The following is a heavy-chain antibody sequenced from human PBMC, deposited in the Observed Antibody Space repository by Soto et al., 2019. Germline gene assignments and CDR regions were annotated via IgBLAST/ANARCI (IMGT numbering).Heavy chain of an antibody. CDR3: ATVPAATLLNCFDT. CDR2: IYYSGRA. J-gene: IGHJ5*02. D-gene: IGHD2-2*01. V-gene: IGHV4-39*01. Sequence: AETLSLTGTVSGSSISSSGYYWGWIRQRPGKGREGIGSIYYSGRAYDNPSLKRRATISVDTSKNQSSPKLSSVTAAETAVYYCATVPAATLLNCFDTWGQGTLVTVSS. CDR1: GSSISSSGYY.